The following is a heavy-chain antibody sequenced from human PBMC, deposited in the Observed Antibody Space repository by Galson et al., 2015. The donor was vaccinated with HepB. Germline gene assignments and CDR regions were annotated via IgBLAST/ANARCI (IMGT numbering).Heavy chain of an antibody. CDR3: ARGRLLWFGELLPNFDY. D-gene: IGHD3-10*01. CDR1: GYTFTSYD. Sequence: SVKVSCKASGYTFTSYDINWVRQATGQGLEWMGWMNPNSGNTGYAQKFQGRVTMTRNTSMSTAYMELSSLRSEDTAVYYCARGRLLWFGELLPNFDYWGQGTLVTVSS. V-gene: IGHV1-8*01. CDR2: MNPNSGNT. J-gene: IGHJ4*02.